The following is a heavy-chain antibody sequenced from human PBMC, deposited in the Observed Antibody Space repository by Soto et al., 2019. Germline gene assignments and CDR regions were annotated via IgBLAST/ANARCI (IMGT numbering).Heavy chain of an antibody. D-gene: IGHD6-19*01. V-gene: IGHV4-59*01. CDR3: ARGPSSGISNAMGV. J-gene: IGHJ6*02. CDR1: GDSISSDY. CDR2: IYYTGTT. Sequence: QVQLQESGPGLVKPSETLSLICTVSGDSISSDYWSWIRQPPGKGLEWIGFIYYTGTTTYNPSLKGRVTISLDTSKTQFSLKLTSVTAADTAVYYCARGPSSGISNAMGVWGQGTTVTVSS.